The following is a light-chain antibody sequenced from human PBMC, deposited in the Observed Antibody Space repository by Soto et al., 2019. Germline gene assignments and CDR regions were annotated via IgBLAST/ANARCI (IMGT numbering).Light chain of an antibody. Sequence: EIVMTQSPATLSVSPGERATLSFRASQSVSSNLAWYRQRPGQAPRLLIYGASTRATGIPDRFSGSGSGTEFTLTISSLQPDDFATYYCQQYNSYWTFGQGTKVDIK. CDR3: QQYNSYWT. V-gene: IGKV3D-15*01. CDR2: GAS. J-gene: IGKJ1*01. CDR1: QSVSSN.